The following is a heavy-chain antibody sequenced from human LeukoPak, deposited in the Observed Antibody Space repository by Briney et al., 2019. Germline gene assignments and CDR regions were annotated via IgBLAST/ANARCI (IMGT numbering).Heavy chain of an antibody. J-gene: IGHJ4*02. D-gene: IGHD6-19*01. CDR3: ARGQDSSGWDPSSDY. Sequence: PSETLSLTCAVYGGSFSGYYWSWIRQPPGKGLEWIGGINHSGSTNYNPSLKSRVTISVDTSKNQFSLKLSSVTAADTAVYYCARGQDSSGWDPSSDYWGQGTLVTVSS. V-gene: IGHV4-34*01. CDR2: INHSGST. CDR1: GGSFSGYY.